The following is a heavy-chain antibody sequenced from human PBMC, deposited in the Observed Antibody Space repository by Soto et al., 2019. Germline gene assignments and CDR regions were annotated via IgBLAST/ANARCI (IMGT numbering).Heavy chain of an antibody. Sequence: GGSLRLSCTTSGFTFGDYALSWVRQAPGKGLEWVGFIRRNAYGGTTDYAASVKGRSTISRDDSKSIAYLQMNSLRTEDTALYYCTRASSLDFDFWGQGTLVTVSS. J-gene: IGHJ4*02. CDR3: TRASSLDFDF. D-gene: IGHD3-16*01. CDR2: IRRNAYGGTT. CDR1: GFTFGDYA. V-gene: IGHV3-49*04.